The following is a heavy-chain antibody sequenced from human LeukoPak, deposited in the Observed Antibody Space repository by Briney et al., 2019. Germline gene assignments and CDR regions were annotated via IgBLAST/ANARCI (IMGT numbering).Heavy chain of an antibody. J-gene: IGHJ4*02. CDR1: GYSFTSYW. Sequence: GESLKISCKGSGYSFTSYWISWVRQMPGKGLEWMGRIDLSDSYTNYSPSFQGHVTISADKSISTAYLQWSSLKASDTAMYYCASSIAVAGTNTVDYWGQGTLVTVSS. CDR2: IDLSDSYT. D-gene: IGHD6-19*01. CDR3: ASSIAVAGTNTVDY. V-gene: IGHV5-10-1*01.